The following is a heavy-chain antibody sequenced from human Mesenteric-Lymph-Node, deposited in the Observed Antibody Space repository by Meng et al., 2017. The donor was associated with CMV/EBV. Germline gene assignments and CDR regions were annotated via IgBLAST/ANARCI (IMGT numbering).Heavy chain of an antibody. J-gene: IGHJ5*02. Sequence: LPCAVYGGSFSGYYWSWIRQPPGKGLEWIGEINHSGSTNYNPSLKSRVTISVDTSKNQFSLKLSSVTAADTAVYYCARGGNSRFDPWGQGTLVTVSS. CDR3: ARGGNSRFDP. CDR1: GGSFSGYY. CDR2: INHSGST. D-gene: IGHD4-23*01. V-gene: IGHV4-34*01.